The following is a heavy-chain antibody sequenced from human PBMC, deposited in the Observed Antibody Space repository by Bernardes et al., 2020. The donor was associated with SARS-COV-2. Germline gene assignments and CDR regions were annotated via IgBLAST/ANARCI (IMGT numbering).Heavy chain of an antibody. CDR3: ARAPPEAVAGMGLFDY. CDR1: GGSISSSTYY. D-gene: IGHD6-19*01. CDR2: IYYTGST. V-gene: IGHV4-39*01. J-gene: IGHJ4*02. Sequence: SETLSLTCTASGGSISSSTYYWGWIRQSPGKGLEWIGTIYYTGSTYYNPSLKSRVTISVDTSKNQFSLKLSSVTAADTAVYYCARAPPEAVAGMGLFDYWCQRTLVTVSS.